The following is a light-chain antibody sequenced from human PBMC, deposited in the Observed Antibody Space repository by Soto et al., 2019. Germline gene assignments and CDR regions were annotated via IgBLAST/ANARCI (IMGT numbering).Light chain of an antibody. CDR3: QLFGSSPWT. CDR1: QSVTSTY. V-gene: IGKV3-20*01. J-gene: IGKJ1*01. CDR2: GAS. Sequence: DIVLTQSPGTLSLSPGERATLSCRASQSVTSTYLAWYKHKPGQPPRLLIFGASSRATGVPDRFSGSGSGTDFTLTISRLEPEDFAVYYCQLFGSSPWTFGQGTKVEIK.